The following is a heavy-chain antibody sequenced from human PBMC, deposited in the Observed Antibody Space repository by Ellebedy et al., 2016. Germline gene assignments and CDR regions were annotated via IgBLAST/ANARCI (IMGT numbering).Heavy chain of an antibody. V-gene: IGHV3-30*02. CDR1: GFNFRTYV. D-gene: IGHD3-10*01. CDR2: IWSDGGVQ. CDR3: AKVRSSEFYNKYDMDV. Sequence: GGSLRLXCAASGFNFRTYVMHWVRQAPGEGLEWVTLIWSDGGVQHYRDSVKGRFTISRDNSKIRVSLQMDSLRVEDTAVYYCAKVRSSEFYNKYDMDVWGQGTTVTVSS. J-gene: IGHJ6*02.